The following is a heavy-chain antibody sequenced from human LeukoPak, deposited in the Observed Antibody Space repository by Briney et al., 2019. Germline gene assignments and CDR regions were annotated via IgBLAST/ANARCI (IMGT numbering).Heavy chain of an antibody. V-gene: IGHV3-74*01. Sequence: GGSLRLSCAASGFTFSSYSMHWVRQAPGKGLVWVSRIKSDGSSATYADSVKGRFTISRDNAKNTLYLQMNSLWAEDTAVYYCARTFYYDTSGFVNFDYWGLGTLVTVSS. CDR3: ARTFYYDTSGFVNFDY. CDR2: IKSDGSSA. J-gene: IGHJ4*02. CDR1: GFTFSSYS. D-gene: IGHD3-22*01.